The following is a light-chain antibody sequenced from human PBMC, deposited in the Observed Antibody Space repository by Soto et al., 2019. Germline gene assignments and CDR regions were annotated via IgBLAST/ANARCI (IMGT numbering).Light chain of an antibody. J-gene: IGLJ1*01. CDR3: CSYAGDYMFV. V-gene: IGLV2-23*01. Sequence: QDVLTKPASVSGSPGQSMTISCTGINSDLGSYNLVSWFQQHPGKVPKVMIYEGTKRPSGVSDRFSGSKSDNTASLTISGLQAEDEGDYYCCSYAGDYMFVFGPGTMVTV. CDR1: NSDLGSYNL. CDR2: EGT.